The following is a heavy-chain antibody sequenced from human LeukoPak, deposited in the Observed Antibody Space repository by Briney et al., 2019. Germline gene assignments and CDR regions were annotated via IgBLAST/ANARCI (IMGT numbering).Heavy chain of an antibody. CDR1: GFTFSSYN. D-gene: IGHD1-7*01. Sequence: GGSLRLSCTASGFTFSSYNMNWVRQTPGKGLEWLSYISGSSGTIYYADSVKGRFTISRDNAKNSLDLQMNSPRDEDTALYYCARVANSNYYFDCWGQGTLVTVSS. CDR3: ARVANSNYYFDC. V-gene: IGHV3-48*02. J-gene: IGHJ4*02. CDR2: ISGSSGTI.